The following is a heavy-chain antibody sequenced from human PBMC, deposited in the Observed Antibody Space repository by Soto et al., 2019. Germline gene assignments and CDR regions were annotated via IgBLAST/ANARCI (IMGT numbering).Heavy chain of an antibody. CDR1: GFTFSSYG. J-gene: IGHJ6*02. D-gene: IGHD6-13*01. CDR3: SRDGYSSNWYEIYYYYYGMDV. V-gene: IGHV3-30*19. Sequence: PGGSLRLSCAPSGFTFSSYGMHWVRQAPGKGLEWVAVISYDGSNKYYADSVKGRFTISRDNSKNTLYLQMNSLRAEDTAVYYCSRDGYSSNWYEIYYYYYGMDVWGQGTTVTVSS. CDR2: ISYDGSNK.